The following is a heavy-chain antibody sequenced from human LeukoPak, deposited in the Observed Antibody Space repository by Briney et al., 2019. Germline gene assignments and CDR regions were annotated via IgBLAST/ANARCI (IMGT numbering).Heavy chain of an antibody. Sequence: SETLSLTCTVSGGSVSSGSYYWSWIRQPPGKGLEWIGYIYYSGSTNYNPSLKSRVTISVDTSKNQFSLKLSSVTAADTAVYYCARGGTYYYDSSGYYPGPWGQRTLVTVSS. J-gene: IGHJ5*02. CDR3: ARGGTYYYDSSGYYPGP. V-gene: IGHV4-61*01. CDR2: IYYSGST. D-gene: IGHD3-22*01. CDR1: GGSVSSGSYY.